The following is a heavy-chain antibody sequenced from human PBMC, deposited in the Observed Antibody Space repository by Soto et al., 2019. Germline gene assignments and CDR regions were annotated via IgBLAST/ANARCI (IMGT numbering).Heavy chain of an antibody. CDR2: ISWNSGSI. CDR3: ARHSSGIDY. D-gene: IGHD6-19*01. CDR1: GFTFDDYA. Sequence: GGSLRLSCAASGFTFDDYAMHWVRQAPGKGLEWVSGISWNSGSIGYADSVKGRFTISRDNAKNSLYLQINSLRAEDTALYYCARHSSGIDYWGQGTLVTVSS. J-gene: IGHJ4*02. V-gene: IGHV3-9*01.